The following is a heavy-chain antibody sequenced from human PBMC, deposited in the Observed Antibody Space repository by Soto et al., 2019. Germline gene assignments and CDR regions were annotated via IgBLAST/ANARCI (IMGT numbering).Heavy chain of an antibody. CDR3: ARGGGSSPFDY. Sequence: LRLSCAASGFTFSDHYMAWFRQTPERGLEWLAYISHRSLTIYHARSVKDRFTISRDDATDSLYLQMNSLRVEDTAVYFCARGGGSSPFDYWGQGTVVTVSS. D-gene: IGHD6-6*01. CDR1: GFTFSDHY. J-gene: IGHJ4*02. V-gene: IGHV3-11*01. CDR2: ISHRSLTI.